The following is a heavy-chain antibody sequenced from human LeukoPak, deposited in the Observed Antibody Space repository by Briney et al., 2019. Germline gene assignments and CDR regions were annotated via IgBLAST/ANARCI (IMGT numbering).Heavy chain of an antibody. CDR3: ARDGYSGYDGRGWFDP. CDR1: GGSISSGSYY. J-gene: IGHJ5*02. D-gene: IGHD5-12*01. V-gene: IGHV4-61*02. CDR2: IYTSGST. Sequence: SQTLSLTCTVSGGSISSGSYYWSWIRQPAGKGLEWIGRIYTSGSTNYNPPLKSRVTISVDTSKNQFSLKLSSVTAADTAVYYCARDGYSGYDGRGWFDPWGQGTLVTVSS.